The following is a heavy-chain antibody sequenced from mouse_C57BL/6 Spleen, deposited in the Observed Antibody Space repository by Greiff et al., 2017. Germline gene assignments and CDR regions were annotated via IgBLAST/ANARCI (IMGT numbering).Heavy chain of an antibody. CDR1: GYAFSSYW. J-gene: IGHJ2*01. D-gene: IGHD4-1*01. Sequence: QVHVKQSGAELVKPGASVKISCKASGYAFSSYWMNWVKQRPGKGLEWIGQIYPGDGDTNYNGKFKGKATLTADKSSSTAYMQLSSLTSEDSAVYFCARKLGRLEIDYWGQGTTLTVSS. CDR3: ARKLGRLEIDY. V-gene: IGHV1-80*01. CDR2: IYPGDGDT.